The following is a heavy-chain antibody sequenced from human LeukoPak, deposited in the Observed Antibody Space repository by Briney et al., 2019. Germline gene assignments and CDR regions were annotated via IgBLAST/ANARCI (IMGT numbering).Heavy chain of an antibody. CDR3: ARDRGERRGYSGYDAYFDY. Sequence: GASVKVSCKASGYTVTGYYMHWVRQAPGQGLEWMGWINPNSGGTNYAQKFQGRVTMARDTSISTAYMELSRLRSDDTAVYYCARDRGERRGYSGYDAYFDYWGQGTLVTVSS. CDR2: INPNSGGT. CDR1: GYTVTGYY. D-gene: IGHD5-12*01. J-gene: IGHJ4*02. V-gene: IGHV1-2*02.